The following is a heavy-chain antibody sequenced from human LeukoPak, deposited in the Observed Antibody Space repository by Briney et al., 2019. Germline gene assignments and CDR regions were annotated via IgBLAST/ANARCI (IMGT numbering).Heavy chain of an antibody. CDR3: ARGLRFLEWLYFAWFDP. J-gene: IGHJ5*02. CDR1: GGSLSGSY. D-gene: IGHD3-3*01. V-gene: IGHV4-34*01. CDR2: ILPRGST. Sequence: SETLSLTCAVYGGSLSGSYCNWVRQPPGKGLEWIGEILPRGSTSYNPSLKSRVTISVDTSKNQFSLKLSSVTAADTAVYYCARGLRFLEWLYFAWFDPWGQGTLVTVSS.